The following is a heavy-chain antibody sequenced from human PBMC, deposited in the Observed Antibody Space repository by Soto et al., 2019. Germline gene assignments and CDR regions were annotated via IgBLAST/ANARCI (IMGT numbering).Heavy chain of an antibody. CDR1: GFTFSSYA. J-gene: IGHJ4*02. CDR3: AKDYSSGWLLEAYFDY. Sequence: GGSLRLSCAASGFTFSSYAMSWVRQAPGKGLEWVSAISGSGGSTYYADSVKGRFTISRDNSKNTLYLQMNSLRAEDTAVYYCAKDYSSGWLLEAYFDYWGQGTLVTVSS. CDR2: ISGSGGST. D-gene: IGHD6-19*01. V-gene: IGHV3-23*01.